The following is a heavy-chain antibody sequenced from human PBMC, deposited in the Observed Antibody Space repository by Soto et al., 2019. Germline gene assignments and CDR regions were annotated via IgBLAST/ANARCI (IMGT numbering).Heavy chain of an antibody. J-gene: IGHJ6*03. CDR2: INYSGST. CDR1: GGSISSGGYY. V-gene: IGHV4-31*03. Sequence: PSETLSLTCTVSGGSISSGGYYWSWIRQHPGKGLEWIGYINYSGSTYYNPSLKSRVTISVDTSKNQFSLKLSSVTAADTAVYYCVRDQSYYGSGSYKVDYYYMDVWGKGTTVTVAS. CDR3: VRDQSYYGSGSYKVDYYYMDV. D-gene: IGHD3-10*01.